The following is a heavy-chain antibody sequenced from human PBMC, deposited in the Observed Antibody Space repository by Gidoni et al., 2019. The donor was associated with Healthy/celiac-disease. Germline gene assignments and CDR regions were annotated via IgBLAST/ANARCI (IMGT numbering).Heavy chain of an antibody. D-gene: IGHD3-10*01. V-gene: IGHV4-39*01. Sequence: QLQLQESGPGLVKPSETLSLTCPVSGGSISSSSYYWGWIRQPPGKGLEWIGSIYYSGSTYYNPSLKSRVTISVDTSKNQFSLKLSSVTAADTAVYYCAGRLDGSGSVLDYWGQGTLVTVSS. CDR2: IYYSGST. J-gene: IGHJ4*02. CDR1: GGSISSSSYY. CDR3: AGRLDGSGSVLDY.